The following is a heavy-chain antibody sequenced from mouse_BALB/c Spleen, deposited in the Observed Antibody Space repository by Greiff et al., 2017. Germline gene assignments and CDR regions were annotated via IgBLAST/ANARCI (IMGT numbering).Heavy chain of an antibody. CDR2: ISSGSSTI. V-gene: IGHV5-17*02. D-gene: IGHD2-1*01. J-gene: IGHJ4*01. CDR1: GFTFSSFG. Sequence: EVKLVESGGGLVQPGGSRKLSCAASGFTFSSFGMHWVRQAPEKGLAWVAYISSGSSTIYYADTVKGRFTISRDNPKNTLFLQMTSLRSEDTAMYYCARSGKNGNHGYYYAMDYWGQGTSVTVSS. CDR3: ARSGKNGNHGYYYAMDY.